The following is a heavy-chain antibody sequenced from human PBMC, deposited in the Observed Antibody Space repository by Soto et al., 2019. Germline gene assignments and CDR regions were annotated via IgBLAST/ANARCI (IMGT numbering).Heavy chain of an antibody. V-gene: IGHV4-39*01. J-gene: IGHJ4*02. D-gene: IGHD3-22*01. CDR3: ARLIKKGSGWKGPDS. CDR2: IYYSGNT. Sequence: QLQLQESGLGLVKPSETLSLTCTVSGGSISSSSYYWGWIRQPTGKGLEWIGSIYYSGNTYYNPSLKSRVTIAVDTSKNQFSLKLTSVTAADTAVYYCARLIKKGSGWKGPDSWGQGTLVTVSS. CDR1: GGSISSSSYY.